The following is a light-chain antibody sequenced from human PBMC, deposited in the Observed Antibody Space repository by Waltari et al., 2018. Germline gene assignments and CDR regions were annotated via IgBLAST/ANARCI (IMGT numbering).Light chain of an antibody. CDR3: QVYGDLRDT. CDR2: GGS. Sequence: EIILTQSPGTLSLSPGERPTLSCRASQSVSSTSVGWYQQKSGQAPRLVIYGGSSRATGIPDRFSGSASGTDFTLTISRLEPEDVAVYFCQVYGDLRDTFGQGTKLEIK. CDR1: QSVSSTS. V-gene: IGKV3-20*01. J-gene: IGKJ2*01.